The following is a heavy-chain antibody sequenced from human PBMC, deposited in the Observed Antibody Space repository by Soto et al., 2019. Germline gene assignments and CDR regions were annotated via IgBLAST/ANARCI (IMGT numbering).Heavy chain of an antibody. J-gene: IGHJ6*02. CDR2: ISGSGGST. Sequence: EAQLLESGGGLVQPGGSQRLSCAASGFTFSTYAMSWVRQAPGKGLEWVSSISGSGGSTYYADSVKGRFTISRDNSKNPLYLKMNSLGAEDTAVFYWAKDMGLEVYHSYGMDVWGHGTPVTVSS. CDR3: AKDMGLEVYHSYGMDV. CDR1: GFTFSTYA. V-gene: IGHV3-23*01. D-gene: IGHD2-8*02.